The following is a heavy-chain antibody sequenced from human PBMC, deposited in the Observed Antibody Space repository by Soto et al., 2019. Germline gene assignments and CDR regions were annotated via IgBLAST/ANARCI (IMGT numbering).Heavy chain of an antibody. Sequence: KTSETLSLTCTVSGASISSGGYYWSWIRQHPGQGLERIGYIECSGSTYYSPSLKSRVTIAVDTSKNQFSLKLSSVTAADTAVYYCARDLNYYDSSGYSPPSNWFDPWGQGTLVTVSS. CDR1: GASISSGGYY. V-gene: IGHV4-31*03. J-gene: IGHJ5*02. D-gene: IGHD3-22*01. CDR3: ARDLNYYDSSGYSPPSNWFDP. CDR2: IECSGST.